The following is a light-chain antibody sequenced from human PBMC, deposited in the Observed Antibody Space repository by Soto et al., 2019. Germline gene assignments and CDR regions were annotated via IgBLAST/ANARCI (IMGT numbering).Light chain of an antibody. J-gene: IGKJ4*01. CDR3: QQRTNWSSVT. Sequence: EIVLTQSPANLSLSPGDRATLSFRASQSVSSYLAWYQQKPGQAPRLLTYDASNRATGIPARFSGSGSGTDFTLTISSLEPEDFAVYYCQQRTNWSSVTFGGGTKVDIK. CDR2: DAS. V-gene: IGKV3-11*01. CDR1: QSVSSY.